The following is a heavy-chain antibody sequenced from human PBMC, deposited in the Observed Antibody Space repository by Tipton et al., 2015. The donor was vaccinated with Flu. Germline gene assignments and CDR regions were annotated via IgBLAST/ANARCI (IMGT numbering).Heavy chain of an antibody. CDR2: IYYSGST. CDR1: GGSISSYY. Sequence: TLSLTCTVPGGSISSYYWSWIRQPPGKGLEWIGYIYYSGSTNYNPSLKSRVTMSVDTSKNQFSLKLSSVTAADTAVYYCARVDRVGAFDIWGQGTMVTVSS. D-gene: IGHD1-14*01. V-gene: IGHV4-59*12. J-gene: IGHJ3*02. CDR3: ARVDRVGAFDI.